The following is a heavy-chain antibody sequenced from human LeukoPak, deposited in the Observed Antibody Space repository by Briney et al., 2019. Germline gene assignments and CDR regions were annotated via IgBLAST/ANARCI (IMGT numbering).Heavy chain of an antibody. J-gene: IGHJ4*02. V-gene: IGHV4-39*07. CDR2: IYYSGST. CDR1: GGSISSSSYY. Sequence: SETLSLTCTVSGGSISSSSYYWGWIRQPPGTGLEWIGSIYYSGSTYYNPSLKSRVTISVDTSKNQFSLKLSSVTAADTAVYYCARGWGSYRSDHYYFDYWGQGTLVTVSS. D-gene: IGHD3-16*02. CDR3: ARGWGSYRSDHYYFDY.